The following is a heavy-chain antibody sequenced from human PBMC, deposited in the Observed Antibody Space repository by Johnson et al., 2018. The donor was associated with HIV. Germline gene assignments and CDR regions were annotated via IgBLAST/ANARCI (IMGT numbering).Heavy chain of an antibody. CDR2: IYSGGST. CDR3: ARERRTDYDYDAFDI. Sequence: VQLVESGGDLVQPGGSLRLSCVASGFTVSSNYLSWVRQAPGKGLEWVSVIYSGGSTYYTDSVKGRFTISRDNSKNTMYLQMHSLRVEDTAVYYCARERRTDYDYDAFDIWGQGTMVTVSS. V-gene: IGHV3-66*01. J-gene: IGHJ3*02. D-gene: IGHD4-17*01. CDR1: GFTVSSNY.